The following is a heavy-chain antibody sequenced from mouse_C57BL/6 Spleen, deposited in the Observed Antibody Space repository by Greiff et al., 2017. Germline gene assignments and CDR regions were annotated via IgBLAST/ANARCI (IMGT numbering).Heavy chain of an antibody. V-gene: IGHV1-15*01. CDR2: IDPETGGT. J-gene: IGHJ2*01. CDR1: GYTFTDYE. Sequence: QVQLQQSGAELVRPGASVTLSCKASGYTFTDYEMHWVKQTPVHGLEWIGAIDPETGGTAYNQKFKGKAILTADKSSSTAYMELRSLTSEDSAVXYCTRGSRYFDYWGQGTTLTVAS. CDR3: TRGSRYFDY.